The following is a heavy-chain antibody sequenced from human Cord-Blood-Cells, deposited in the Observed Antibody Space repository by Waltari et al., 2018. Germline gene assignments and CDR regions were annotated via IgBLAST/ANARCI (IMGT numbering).Heavy chain of an antibody. CDR2: IKQDGSEK. V-gene: IGHV3-7*01. Sequence: EVQLVESGGGLVQPGGSLRLSCAASGFTFSSYWMSWVRPAPGKGLEWVANIKQDGSEKYYVDSVKGRFTISRDNAKNSLYLQMNSLRAEDTAVYYCARGISSSSFDYWGQGTLVTVSS. CDR1: GFTFSSYW. J-gene: IGHJ4*02. D-gene: IGHD6-13*01. CDR3: ARGISSSSFDY.